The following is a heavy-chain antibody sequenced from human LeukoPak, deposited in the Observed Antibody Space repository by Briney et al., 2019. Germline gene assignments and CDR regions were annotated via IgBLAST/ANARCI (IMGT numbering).Heavy chain of an antibody. CDR3: AKDAQYYYGSGTYFDY. D-gene: IGHD3-10*01. J-gene: IGHJ4*02. Sequence: PGGSLRLSCAASGFTFSSYAMSWVRQTPGKGLEWVSGISGTGDTTYYGDSVKGRFTISRDNSKNTLYLQMNSLRAGDTAVYYCAKDAQYYYGSGTYFDYWGQGTLVTVSS. CDR1: GFTFSSYA. V-gene: IGHV3-23*01. CDR2: ISGTGDTT.